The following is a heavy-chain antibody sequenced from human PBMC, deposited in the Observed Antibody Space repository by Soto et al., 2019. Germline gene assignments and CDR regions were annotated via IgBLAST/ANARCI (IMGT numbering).Heavy chain of an antibody. V-gene: IGHV3-23*01. CDR2: ISGSGGST. CDR1: GFTFSSYA. D-gene: IGHD3-22*01. CDR3: ARSNYYDSSGYPDY. Sequence: AGGSLRLSCAASGFTFSSYAMSWVRQAPGKGLEWVSAISGSGGSTYYADSVKGRFTISRDNSKNTLYLQMNSLRAEDTAVYYCARSNYYDSSGYPDYWGQGTLVTVSS. J-gene: IGHJ4*02.